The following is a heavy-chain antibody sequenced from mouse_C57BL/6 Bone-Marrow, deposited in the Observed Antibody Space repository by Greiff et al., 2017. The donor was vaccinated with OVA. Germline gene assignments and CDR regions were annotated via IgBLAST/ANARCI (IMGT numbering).Heavy chain of an antibody. V-gene: IGHV1-15*01. Sequence: QVQLQHSGAELVRPGASVTLSCKASGYKFTDYEMHWVKQTPVHGLEWIGAIDPETGGTAYNQKFKGKAILTADKSSSTAYMELRSLTSEDSAVYYCTRSFLRVYWGQGTTLTVAS. CDR1: GYKFTDYE. CDR3: TRSFLRVY. J-gene: IGHJ2*01. CDR2: IDPETGGT.